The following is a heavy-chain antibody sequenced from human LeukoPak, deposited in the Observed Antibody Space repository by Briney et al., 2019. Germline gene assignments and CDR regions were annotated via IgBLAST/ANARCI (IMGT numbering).Heavy chain of an antibody. CDR3: ARRTHYYDSSGSFDY. V-gene: IGHV4-30-4*01. CDR2: IYYSGST. J-gene: IGHJ4*02. D-gene: IGHD3-22*01. Sequence: KPSETLSLTCTVSGGSISSGDYYWSWIRQPPGKGLEWIGYIYYSGSTYYNPSLKSRVTISVDTSKNQFSLKLSSVTAADTAVYYCARRTHYYDSSGSFDYWGQGTLVTVSS. CDR1: GGSISSGDYY.